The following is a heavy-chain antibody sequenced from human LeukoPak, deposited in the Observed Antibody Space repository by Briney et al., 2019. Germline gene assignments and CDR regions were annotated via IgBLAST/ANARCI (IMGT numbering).Heavy chain of an antibody. CDR2: IYYSGNT. CDR3: ASSRPDGYNYLGY. J-gene: IGHJ4*02. CDR1: GASISSYY. Sequence: PSETLSLTCTVSGASISSYYWSWIRQSPGKGLEWIGYIYYSGNTNYNPSLKSRVTISVDTSKNQFSLKLSSVTAADTAVYYCASSRPDGYNYLGYWGQGTLVTVPS. V-gene: IGHV4-59*08. D-gene: IGHD5-24*01.